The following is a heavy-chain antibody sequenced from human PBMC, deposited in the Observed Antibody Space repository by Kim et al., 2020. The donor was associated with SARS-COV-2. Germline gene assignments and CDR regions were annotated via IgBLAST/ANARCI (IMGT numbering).Heavy chain of an antibody. D-gene: IGHD3-3*01. CDR1: GDSVSSGSYF. CDR2: IYYSGNT. J-gene: IGHJ4*02. V-gene: IGHV4-61*01. CDR3: ARAPNDFWSGYPYYFDY. Sequence: SETLSLTCTVSGDSVSSGSYFWSWIRQPPGKGLEWIGYIYYSGNTNYNPSLKSRVTMSVDTSKNQFSLKLRSVTAADTAVYYCARAPNDFWSGYPYYFDYWGQGTPGTVSP.